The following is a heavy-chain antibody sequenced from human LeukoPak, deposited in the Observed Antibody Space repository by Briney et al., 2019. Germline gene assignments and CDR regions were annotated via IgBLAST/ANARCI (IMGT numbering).Heavy chain of an antibody. V-gene: IGHV3-48*02. CDR3: ARDRVGATEGDAFDI. D-gene: IGHD1-26*01. J-gene: IGHJ3*02. Sequence: GGSLRLSCAASTFTFSTYSMNWVRQAPGKGLEWVSYISSSGITRYYADSVKGRFTISRDDAKNSLHLQMNSLRDEDTAVYYCARDRVGATEGDAFDIWGQGTMVTVSS. CDR1: TFTFSTYS. CDR2: ISSSGITR.